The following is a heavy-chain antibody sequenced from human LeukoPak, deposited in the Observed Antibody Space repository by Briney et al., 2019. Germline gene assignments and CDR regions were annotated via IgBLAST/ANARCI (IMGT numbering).Heavy chain of an antibody. CDR3: TRISGSSSGPFDY. V-gene: IGHV3-15*01. CDR1: GLTFSNAW. J-gene: IGHJ4*02. D-gene: IGHD1-26*01. CDR2: IKIKTDGGTI. Sequence: PGGSLRLSCAASGLTFSNAWMSWVRQAPGKGLERVGRIKIKTDGGTIEYGAPVKGRFTISRDDSKNTLYLQMNTLETEDTGVYYCTRISGSSSGPFDYWGQGSLVTVSS.